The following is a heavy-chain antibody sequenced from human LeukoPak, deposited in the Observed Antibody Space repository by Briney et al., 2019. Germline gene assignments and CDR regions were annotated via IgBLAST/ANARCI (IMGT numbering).Heavy chain of an antibody. J-gene: IGHJ4*02. CDR2: LSNSGDNT. V-gene: IGHV3-23*01. CDR3: AQTGGLVPGRYFVY. D-gene: IGHD6-6*01. Sequence: PGGALRLSFAASGFTFSSYAIRWVRQVPGKVLEWVPSLSNSGDNTYYAGSVKGRFTLSRDNSTNTLHLQMRSLRAEDTAVYYCAQTGGLVPGRYFVYWGQGPLVTVSS. CDR1: GFTFSSYA.